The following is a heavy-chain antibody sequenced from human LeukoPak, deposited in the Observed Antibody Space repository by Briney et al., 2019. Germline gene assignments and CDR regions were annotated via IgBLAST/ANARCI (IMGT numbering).Heavy chain of an antibody. Sequence: ASVKVSCKASGYTFTSYDINWVRQATGQGLEWIGWMNPHSGNTGYAQKFQGRVTMTTDTSTSTAYMELRSLRSDDTAVYYCARDGVGSYFLNAQNWFDPWGQGTLVTVSS. J-gene: IGHJ5*02. D-gene: IGHD1-26*01. V-gene: IGHV1-8*01. CDR1: GYTFTSYD. CDR3: ARDGVGSYFLNAQNWFDP. CDR2: MNPHSGNT.